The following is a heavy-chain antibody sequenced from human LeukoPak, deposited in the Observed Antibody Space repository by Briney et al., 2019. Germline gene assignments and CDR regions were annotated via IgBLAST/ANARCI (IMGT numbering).Heavy chain of an antibody. J-gene: IGHJ4*02. D-gene: IGHD2-15*01. Sequence: PSETLSLTCAVYGGSFSGYYWSWIRQPPGKGLEWIGEINHSGSTNYNPSLKSRVTISVDTSRNQFSLKLSSVTAADTAVYYCAATYCSGGSCSDPTFDYWGQGTLVTVSS. V-gene: IGHV4-34*01. CDR1: GGSFSGYY. CDR3: AATYCSGGSCSDPTFDY. CDR2: INHSGST.